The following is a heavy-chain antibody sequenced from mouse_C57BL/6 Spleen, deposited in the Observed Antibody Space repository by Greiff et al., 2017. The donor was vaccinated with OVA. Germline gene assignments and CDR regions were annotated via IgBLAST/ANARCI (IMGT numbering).Heavy chain of an antibody. CDR3: ARGWGGAMDY. V-gene: IGHV1-26*01. CDR2: INPNNGGT. CDR1: GYTFTDYY. D-gene: IGHD1-1*02. Sequence: EVQLQQSGPELVKPGASVKISCKASGYTFTDYYMNWVKQSHGKSLEWIGDINPNNGGTSYNQKFKGKATLTVDKSSSTAYMELRSLTSEDSAVYYCARGWGGAMDYWGQGTSVTVSS. J-gene: IGHJ4*01.